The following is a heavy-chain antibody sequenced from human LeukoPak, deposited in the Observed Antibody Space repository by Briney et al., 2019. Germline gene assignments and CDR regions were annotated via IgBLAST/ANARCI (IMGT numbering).Heavy chain of an antibody. D-gene: IGHD5-18*01. CDR3: AREQDTAMVTRFSEGWFDP. V-gene: IGHV1-46*01. CDR2: INPIGGST. Sequence: ASVKVSCKASGYTFTSYYMHWVRQAPGQGLEWMGIINPIGGSTSYAQKFQGRVTMTRDTSTSTVYMELSSLRSEDTAMYYCAREQDTAMVTRFSEGWFDPWGQGTLVTVSS. J-gene: IGHJ5*02. CDR1: GYTFTSYY.